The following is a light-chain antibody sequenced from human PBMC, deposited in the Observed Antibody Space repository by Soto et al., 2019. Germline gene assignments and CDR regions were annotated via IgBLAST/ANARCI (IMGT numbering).Light chain of an antibody. Sequence: MTQSPLSLSASGGEKIIIPCRASRDVGSDVSWYQQKPGQAPKLVIYAASNLYTGVPSRFSGRRSGTEFTLTISSLQPEDFATYYCQQSDSIPITFGQGTLLEI. CDR1: RDVGSD. V-gene: IGKV1-39*01. CDR2: AAS. CDR3: QQSDSIPIT. J-gene: IGKJ5*01.